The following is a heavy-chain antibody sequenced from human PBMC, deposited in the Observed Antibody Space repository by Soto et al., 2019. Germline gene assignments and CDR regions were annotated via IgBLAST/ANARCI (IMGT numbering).Heavy chain of an antibody. CDR1: GGSISSSSYY. CDR3: ARLPDQDSSSWDYYFDY. CDR2: IYYSGST. J-gene: IGHJ4*02. V-gene: IGHV4-39*01. Sequence: QLQLQESGPGLVKPSETLSLTCTVSGGSISSSSYYWGWIRQPPGKGLEWIGSIYYSGSTYYNPSLKSRVTISVDTSKNQFSLKLSSVTAADTAVYYCARLPDQDSSSWDYYFDYWGQGTLVTVSS. D-gene: IGHD6-13*01.